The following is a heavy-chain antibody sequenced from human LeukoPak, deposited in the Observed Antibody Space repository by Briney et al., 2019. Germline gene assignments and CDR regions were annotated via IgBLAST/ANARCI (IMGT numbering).Heavy chain of an antibody. CDR3: ARRDCVGDCYSNWFDP. CDR1: GYTVTKYF. D-gene: IGHD2-21*02. CDR2: INPRGGST. Sequence: GASVTVSCKASGYTVTKYFMHWVRQAPGQGLEWMGIINPRGGSTGYAQKFQGRITMTTDMSTRTVYMELSSLESEDTAVYYCARRDCVGDCYSNWFDPWGQGTLVADSS. J-gene: IGHJ5*02. V-gene: IGHV1-46*01.